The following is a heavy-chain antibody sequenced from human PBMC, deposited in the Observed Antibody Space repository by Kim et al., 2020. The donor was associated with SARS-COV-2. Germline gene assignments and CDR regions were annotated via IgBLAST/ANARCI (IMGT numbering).Heavy chain of an antibody. Sequence: GGSLRLSCAASGLTFSSYCMHWVRQAPGKGLVWVACMNSGGSTTDSADSVKGRFTISRDNAKSSLYLRIYMNRAEDSAMYYCASPIVGAPRHAFDVWGQGTKDTVPS. V-gene: IGHV3-74*01. CDR1: GLTFSSYC. CDR3: ASPIVGAPRHAFDV. CDR2: MNSGGSTT. J-gene: IGHJ3*01. D-gene: IGHD1-26*01.